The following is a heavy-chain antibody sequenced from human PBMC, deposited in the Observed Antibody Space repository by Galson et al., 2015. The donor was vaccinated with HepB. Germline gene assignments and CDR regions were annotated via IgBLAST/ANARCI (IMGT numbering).Heavy chain of an antibody. J-gene: IGHJ4*02. V-gene: IGHV3-33*08. CDR1: GFTFSSYG. Sequence: SLRLSCAASGFTFSSYGMHWVRQAPGKGLEWVAVIWYDGSNKYYADSVKGRFTISRDNSKNTLYLQMNSLRAEDTAVYYCARDPSSSGPDYWGQGTLVTVSS. CDR2: IWYDGSNK. D-gene: IGHD6-25*01. CDR3: ARDPSSSGPDY.